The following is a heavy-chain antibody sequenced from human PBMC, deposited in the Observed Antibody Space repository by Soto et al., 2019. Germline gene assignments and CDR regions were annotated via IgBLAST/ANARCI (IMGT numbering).Heavy chain of an antibody. J-gene: IGHJ4*02. CDR2: ISYDGSNK. CDR3: ARESFGGYFDY. CDR1: GFTFSSYA. Sequence: GGSLRLSCAASGFTFSSYAMRWVRQAPGKGLEWVAVISYDGSNKYYADSVKGRFTISRDNSKNTLYLQMNSLRAEDTAVYYCARESFGGYFDYWGQGTLVTVSS. D-gene: IGHD3-16*01. V-gene: IGHV3-30-3*01.